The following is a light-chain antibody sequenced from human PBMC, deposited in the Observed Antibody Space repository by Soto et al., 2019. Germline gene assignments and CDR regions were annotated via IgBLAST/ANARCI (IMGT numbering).Light chain of an antibody. J-gene: IGKJ5*01. Sequence: EMTQTPLSLSVAPGQPASISCKSSQSLLHITGETFLFWYLQKPGQSPQLLIYEVSTRVSGVPDRFSGSGSGTEFTLEISRVDTDDVGIYYCMQSTQLPPTFGQGTRLEIK. CDR3: MQSTQLPPT. V-gene: IGKV2D-29*02. CDR2: EVS. CDR1: QSLLHITGETF.